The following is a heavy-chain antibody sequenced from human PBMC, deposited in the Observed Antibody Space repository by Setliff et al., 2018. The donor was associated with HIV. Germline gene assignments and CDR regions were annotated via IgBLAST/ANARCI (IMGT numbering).Heavy chain of an antibody. J-gene: IGHJ6*03. Sequence: SETLSLTCAVYGVSFNSYYWTWIRQPPGKGLEWIGEINHNGSTNYNPSLKSRVAMSVDTSKNQFSLKLDSVTAADTGVYYCARGSTGYSSIWYRNGLTYYYYIDVWGKGTKVTVSS. D-gene: IGHD6-13*01. V-gene: IGHV4-34*01. CDR3: ARGSTGYSSIWYRNGLTYYYYIDV. CDR1: GVSFNSYY. CDR2: INHNGST.